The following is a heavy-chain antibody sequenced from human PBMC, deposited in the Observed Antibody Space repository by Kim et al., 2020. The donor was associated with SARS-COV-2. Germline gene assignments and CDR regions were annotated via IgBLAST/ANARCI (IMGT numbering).Heavy chain of an antibody. CDR2: IYYSGST. V-gene: IGHV4-59*01. Sequence: SETLSLTCTVSGGSISSYYWSWIRQPPGKGLEWIGYIYYSGSTNYNPSLKSRVTISVDTSKNQFSLKLSSVTAADTAVYYCARDAPQYGSGSFSHPGIYYYYYYMDVWGKGTTVTVSS. J-gene: IGHJ6*03. CDR1: GGSISSYY. D-gene: IGHD3-10*01. CDR3: ARDAPQYGSGSFSHPGIYYYYYYMDV.